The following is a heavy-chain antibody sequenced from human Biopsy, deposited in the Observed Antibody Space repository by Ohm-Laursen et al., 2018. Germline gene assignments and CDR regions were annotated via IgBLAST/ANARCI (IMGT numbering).Heavy chain of an antibody. Sequence: SETLSLTCTVSGGSFTGHYWTWIRQPPGKGLEWIGHISTSGYTSYKSSLKSRVTISLDTSRKHFSLRLTSLAAADTAVYYCARGSNEYGGLYFPHWGQGTLVTVSS. D-gene: IGHD4-23*01. J-gene: IGHJ1*01. CDR3: ARGSNEYGGLYFPH. V-gene: IGHV4-4*08. CDR2: ISTSGYT. CDR1: GGSFTGHY.